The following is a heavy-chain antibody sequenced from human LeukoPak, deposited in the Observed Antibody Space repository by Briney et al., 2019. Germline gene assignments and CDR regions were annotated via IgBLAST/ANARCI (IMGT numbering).Heavy chain of an antibody. D-gene: IGHD3-22*01. CDR1: GGSIRSDSHY. V-gene: IGHV4-39*01. CDR2: IYYSGST. Sequence: SETLSLTCTVSGGSIRSDSHYWGWLRQPPGKGLEWIGSIYYSGSTYYSPALKSRVTISVDTSKHQFSLKVSSVTAADTAVYYCARLPTVVVITTRFDYFDYCGQGTLVTVSS. J-gene: IGHJ4*02. CDR3: ARLPTVVVITTRFDYFDY.